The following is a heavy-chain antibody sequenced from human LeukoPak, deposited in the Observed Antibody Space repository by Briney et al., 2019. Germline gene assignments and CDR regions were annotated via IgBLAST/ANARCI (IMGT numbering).Heavy chain of an antibody. CDR1: GFTVSSNY. CDR3: ARVAGAFSPRDY. D-gene: IGHD1-26*01. CDR2: IYSGGST. J-gene: IGHJ4*02. V-gene: IGHV3-53*01. Sequence: GGSLRLSCAASGFTVSSNYMSWVRQAPGKRLEWVSVIYSGGSTYYADSVKGRFTISRDNSKNTLYLQMNSLRAEDMAVYYCARVAGAFSPRDYWGQGTLVTVSS.